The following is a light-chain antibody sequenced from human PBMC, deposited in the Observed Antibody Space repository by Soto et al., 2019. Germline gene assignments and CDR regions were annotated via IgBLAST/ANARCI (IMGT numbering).Light chain of an antibody. CDR2: EGS. J-gene: IGLJ2*01. V-gene: IGLV2-23*03. CDR3: CSYAGSSTFDVV. CDR1: SSDVGSYNL. Sequence: QSALTQPASVSGSPGQSITISCTGTSSDVGSYNLVSWYQQHPGKAPKRMIYEGSKRPSGVSNRFSGSKSGNTASLTISGLQAEDEADYYCCSYAGSSTFDVVFGGGTQLTVL.